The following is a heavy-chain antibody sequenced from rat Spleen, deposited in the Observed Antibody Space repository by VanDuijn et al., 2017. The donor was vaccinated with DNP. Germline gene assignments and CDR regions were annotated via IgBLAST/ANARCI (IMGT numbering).Heavy chain of an antibody. CDR1: GFTFSSNW. D-gene: IGHD1-12*01. V-gene: IGHV5-58*01. J-gene: IGHJ2*01. Sequence: EVQLVETGGGLVQPGRSLKLSCVASGFTFSSNWMCWIRQAPGKGLEWVATINYAGSRTYYGDSVKGRFTISRDNAKSILYLQTDSLRSEDTATYYCTTLNFYASLSEYFDYWGQGVMVTVSS. CDR2: INYAGSRT. CDR3: TTLNFYASLSEYFDY.